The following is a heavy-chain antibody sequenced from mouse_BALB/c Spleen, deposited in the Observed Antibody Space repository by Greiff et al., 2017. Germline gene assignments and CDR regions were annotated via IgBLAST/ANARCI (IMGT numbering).Heavy chain of an antibody. V-gene: IGHV1S81*02. CDR2: INPSNGRT. Sequence: QVQLQQPGAELVKPGASVKLSCKASGYTFTSYWMHWVKQRPGQGLEWIGEINPSNGRTNYNEKFKSKATLTVDKSSSTAYMQLSSLTSEDSAVYYCANYCNPWYFDVWGAGTTVTVSS. J-gene: IGHJ1*01. CDR3: ANYCNPWYFDV. CDR1: GYTFTSYW. D-gene: IGHD2-1*01.